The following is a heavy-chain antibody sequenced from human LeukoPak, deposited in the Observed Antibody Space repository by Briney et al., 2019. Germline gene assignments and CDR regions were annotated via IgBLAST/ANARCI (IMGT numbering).Heavy chain of an antibody. CDR3: AKGLRYFDWPSYYFDY. Sequence: AGGSLRLSCAASGFTFSSYGMSWVRQAPGKGVEWVSAISGSGGSTYYADSVKGRFTISRDNSKNTLYLQMNSLRAEDTAVYYCAKGLRYFDWPSYYFDYWGQGTLVTVSS. V-gene: IGHV3-23*01. CDR1: GFTFSSYG. J-gene: IGHJ4*02. CDR2: ISGSGGST. D-gene: IGHD3-9*01.